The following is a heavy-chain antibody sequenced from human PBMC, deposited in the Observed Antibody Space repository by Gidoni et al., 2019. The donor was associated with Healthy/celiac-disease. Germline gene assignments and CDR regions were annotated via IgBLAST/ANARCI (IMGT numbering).Heavy chain of an antibody. CDR2: IYYSRST. CDR3: ARDHGFWSGYGRDYYYYGMDV. V-gene: IGHV4-59*01. CDR1: GGPISSYY. J-gene: IGHJ6*02. Sequence: QAQLQVSRLGLVKPSETLSLPFTVSGGPISSYYWSWIRQTPGKGLEWIGYIYYSRSTNYNPTLKGQVTITGDTSKNQFSLKLSSVTAASTAVYYCARDHGFWSGYGRDYYYYGMDVWGQGTTVTVSS. D-gene: IGHD3-3*01.